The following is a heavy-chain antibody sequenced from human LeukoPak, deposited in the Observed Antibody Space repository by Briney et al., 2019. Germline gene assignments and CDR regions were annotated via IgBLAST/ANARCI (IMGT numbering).Heavy chain of an antibody. V-gene: IGHV4-4*02. D-gene: IGHD1-7*01. Sequence: SETLSLTCAVSGGSISSSNWWSWVRQPPGKGLEWIGEIYHSGTANYNPSLKSRVTISVDKSKNQFSLKLSSVTAADTAVYYCARGLTGTTPLRGSYWGQGTLVTVSS. J-gene: IGHJ4*02. CDR1: GGSISSSNW. CDR2: IYHSGTA. CDR3: ARGLTGTTPLRGSY.